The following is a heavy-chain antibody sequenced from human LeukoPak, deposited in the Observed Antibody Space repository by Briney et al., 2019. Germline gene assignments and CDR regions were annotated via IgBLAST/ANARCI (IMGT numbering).Heavy chain of an antibody. CDR3: AGDQERFGESRNWFDP. Sequence: GGSLRLSCAASGFTFSSYAMHWVRQAPGKGLEWVAVISYDGSNKYYADSVKGRFTISRDNSKNTLYLQMNSLRAEDTAVYYCAGDQERFGESRNWFDPWGQGTLVTVSS. V-gene: IGHV3-30*01. CDR2: ISYDGSNK. CDR1: GFTFSSYA. J-gene: IGHJ5*02. D-gene: IGHD3-10*01.